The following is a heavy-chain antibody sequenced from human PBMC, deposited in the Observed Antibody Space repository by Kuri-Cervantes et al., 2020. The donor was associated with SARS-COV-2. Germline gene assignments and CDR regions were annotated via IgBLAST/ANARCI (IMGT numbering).Heavy chain of an antibody. CDR1: GFTFSDNY. D-gene: IGHD5-12*01. V-gene: IGHV3-11*01. J-gene: IGHJ5*02. CDR2: ISSSGSTI. Sequence: LSLTCAAPGFTFSDNYMSWIRQAPGKGLEWVSYISSSGSTIYYADSVKGRFTISRDNAKNSLYLQMNSLRAEDTAVYYCASGTLGGGHGWFDPWGQGTLVTVSS. CDR3: ASGTLGGGHGWFDP.